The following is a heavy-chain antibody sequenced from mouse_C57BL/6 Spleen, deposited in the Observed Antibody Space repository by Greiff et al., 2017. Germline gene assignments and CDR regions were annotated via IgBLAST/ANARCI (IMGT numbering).Heavy chain of an antibody. D-gene: IGHD2-4*01. J-gene: IGHJ3*01. CDR2: ISDGGSYT. CDR3: ARSYDYDAPWFAY. Sequence: EVKVEESGGGLVKPGGSLKLSCAASGFTFSSYAMSWVRQTPEKRLEWVATISDGGSYTYYPDNVKGRFTISRDNAKNNLYLQMSHLKSEDTAMYYCARSYDYDAPWFAYWGQGTLVTVSA. V-gene: IGHV5-4*03. CDR1: GFTFSSYA.